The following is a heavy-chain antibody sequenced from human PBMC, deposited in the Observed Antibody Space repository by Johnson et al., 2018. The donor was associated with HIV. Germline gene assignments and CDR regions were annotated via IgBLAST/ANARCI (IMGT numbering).Heavy chain of an antibody. J-gene: IGHJ3*02. V-gene: IGHV3-30-3*01. Sequence: QVQLVESGGGVVQPGRSLRLSCAASGFTFGSYAMHWVRQAPGKGLEWLAIISYDGGDTWYADSVKGRFTVSRDNSKDTLYLQMNNARVEDTALYYCARDTSIAAARAFDIWGQGTMVTVSS. D-gene: IGHD6-6*01. CDR2: ISYDGGDT. CDR3: ARDTSIAAARAFDI. CDR1: GFTFGSYA.